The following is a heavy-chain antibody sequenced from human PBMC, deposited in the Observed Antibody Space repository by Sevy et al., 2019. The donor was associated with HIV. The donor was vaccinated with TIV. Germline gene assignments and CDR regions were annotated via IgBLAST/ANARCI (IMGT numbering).Heavy chain of an antibody. V-gene: IGHV1-2*02. D-gene: IGHD3-10*01. CDR3: ARAQYYYGSGSYYISYYYYGMDV. CDR2: INPNSGGT. CDR1: GYTFTGYY. Sequence: ASVKVSCKASGYTFTGYYMHWVRQAPGQGLEWMGWINPNSGGTNYAQKFQGRVTMTRDTSISTAYMELSRLRSDDTAVYYCARAQYYYGSGSYYISYYYYGMDVWGQGTTVTVSS. J-gene: IGHJ6*02.